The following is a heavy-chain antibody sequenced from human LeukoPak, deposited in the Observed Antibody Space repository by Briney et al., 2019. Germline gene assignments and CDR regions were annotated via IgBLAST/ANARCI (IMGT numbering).Heavy chain of an antibody. CDR1: GGSISSYY. Sequence: SETLSLTCTVSGGSISSYYWSWIRQPAGKGLEWIGRIYTSGSTNYNPSLKSRVTISVDTSKNQFSLKLSSVTAADTAVYYCARGQVSSWYRMVDYWGQGTLVTVSS. J-gene: IGHJ4*02. D-gene: IGHD6-13*01. CDR2: IYTSGST. CDR3: ARGQVSSWYRMVDY. V-gene: IGHV4-4*07.